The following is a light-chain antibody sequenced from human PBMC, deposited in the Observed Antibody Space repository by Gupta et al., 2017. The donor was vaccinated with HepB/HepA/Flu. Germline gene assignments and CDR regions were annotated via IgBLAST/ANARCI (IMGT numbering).Light chain of an antibody. V-gene: IGLV10-54*04. Sequence: QAGLTPPPSVSKGLGQSAALASTGNSNNVGNERATWLQQHQSHTPKLLSSRNNKRPSGISERFAVSRSGNAASLTITALQSEDEADYNCSAWDSSLNFPVLGGGTKLTVL. CDR1: SNNVGNER. J-gene: IGLJ2*01. CDR3: SAWDSSLNFPV. CDR2: RNN.